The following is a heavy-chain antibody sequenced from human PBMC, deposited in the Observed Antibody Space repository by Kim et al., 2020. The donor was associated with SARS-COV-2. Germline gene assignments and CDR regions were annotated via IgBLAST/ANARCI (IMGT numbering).Heavy chain of an antibody. CDR3: ARATYSSSSSDAFDI. D-gene: IGHD6-6*01. J-gene: IGHJ3*02. CDR2: IWFDGSNK. V-gene: IGHV3-33*01. CDR1: GFTFSSYG. Sequence: GGSLRLSCAASGFTFSSYGMHWVRQAPGKGLEWVAVIWFDGSNKYYADSVRGRFTISRDNSKNTLYLQMNSLRAEDTAVYYCARATYSSSSSDAFDIWGQGTMVTVSS.